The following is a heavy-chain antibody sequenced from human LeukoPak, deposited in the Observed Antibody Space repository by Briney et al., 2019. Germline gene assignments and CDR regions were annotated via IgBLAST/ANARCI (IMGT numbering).Heavy chain of an antibody. Sequence: GGSLRLSCAAYGFTFSTYWMTWVRQAPGKGLEWVANIKEDGSEKYYVDSVRGRFTISRDNAKNSLYLHMNSLRAEDTAVYYCVEGGAARFDYWGQGTLVAVSS. CDR2: IKEDGSEK. CDR1: GFTFSTYW. J-gene: IGHJ4*02. V-gene: IGHV3-7*01. D-gene: IGHD5-18*01. CDR3: VEGGAARFDY.